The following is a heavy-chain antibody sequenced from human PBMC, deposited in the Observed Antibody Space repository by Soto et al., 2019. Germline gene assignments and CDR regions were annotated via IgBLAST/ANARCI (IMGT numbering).Heavy chain of an antibody. CDR2: ISYDGSNK. CDR1: GFTFSSYG. CDR3: AKGAVSWYYFDY. J-gene: IGHJ4*02. Sequence: QVQLVESGGGVVQPGRSLRLSCAASGFTFSSYGMHWVRQAPGKGLEWVAVISYDGSNKYYADSVKVRFTISRDNSKNTLYLQMNSLRAEDTAVYYCAKGAVSWYYFDYWGQGTLVTVSS. D-gene: IGHD6-13*01. V-gene: IGHV3-30*18.